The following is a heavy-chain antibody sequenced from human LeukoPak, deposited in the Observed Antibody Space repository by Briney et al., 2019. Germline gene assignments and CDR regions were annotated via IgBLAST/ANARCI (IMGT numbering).Heavy chain of an antibody. CDR3: ARDKIVGATNFDY. J-gene: IGHJ4*02. CDR2: IKQDGSEK. D-gene: IGHD1-26*01. Sequence: GGSLRLSCTASGFTFSSYWMSWVRQAPGKGLEWVANIKQDGSEKYYVDSVKGRFTISRDNAKNSLYLQMNSLRAEDTAVYYCARDKIVGATNFDYWGQGTLVTVSS. V-gene: IGHV3-7*03. CDR1: GFTFSSYW.